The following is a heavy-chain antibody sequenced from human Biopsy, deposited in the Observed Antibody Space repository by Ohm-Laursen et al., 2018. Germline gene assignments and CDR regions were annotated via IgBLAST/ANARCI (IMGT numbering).Heavy chain of an antibody. V-gene: IGHV3-48*03. J-gene: IGHJ3*01. CDR2: IYGGGSPV. CDR3: ARLNSGTYDASDL. CDR1: GFTFSNAW. D-gene: IGHD1-26*01. Sequence: SLRLSCAASGFTFSNAWMNWVRQAPGKGMEWISYIYGGGSPVSYADSVKGRFTISRDNAQNSLYLHMNSLRAEDTAVYYCARLNSGTYDASDLWGQGTMVIVSS.